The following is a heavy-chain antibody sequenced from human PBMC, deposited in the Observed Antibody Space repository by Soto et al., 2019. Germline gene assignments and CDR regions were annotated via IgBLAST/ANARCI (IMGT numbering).Heavy chain of an antibody. Sequence: QVQLVESGGGLVKPGGSLRLSCAASGLTFSDYYMSWLRQAPGKGLEWVSYITSSGSYTKYAEPVQGRFTISRDNAKNSLYLQRNSLRAEDTAVYYCARELDGIDVWGQGTTVTVSS. CDR2: ITSSGSYT. CDR3: ARELDGIDV. CDR1: GLTFSDYY. J-gene: IGHJ6*02. V-gene: IGHV3-11*05.